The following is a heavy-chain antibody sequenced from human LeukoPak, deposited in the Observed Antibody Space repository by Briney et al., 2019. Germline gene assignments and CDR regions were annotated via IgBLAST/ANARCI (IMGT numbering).Heavy chain of an antibody. D-gene: IGHD3-22*01. J-gene: IGHJ3*02. Sequence: GGSLRLSCAASGFTFSSYWIHWVRQASGKGLEWIGRIRIKANNYATAYSESVKGRFTIPRDDSKNTAYLQMNSLKTEDTAVYYCTRWATYFYDSTYPFDIWGQGTMVTVSS. CDR2: IRIKANNYAT. CDR3: TRWATYFYDSTYPFDI. CDR1: GFTFSSYW. V-gene: IGHV3-73*01.